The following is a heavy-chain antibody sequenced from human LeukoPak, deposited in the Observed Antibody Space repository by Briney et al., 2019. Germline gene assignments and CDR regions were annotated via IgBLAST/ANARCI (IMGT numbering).Heavy chain of an antibody. V-gene: IGHV3-64D*06. Sequence: PGGSLRLSCSASGFTFSSYAMHWVCQAPGKGLEYVSAISSNGGSTYYADSVKGRFTISRDNSKNTLYLQMSSLRAEDTAVYYCARRIAAAVDYWGQGTLVTVSS. J-gene: IGHJ4*02. D-gene: IGHD6-13*01. CDR1: GFTFSSYA. CDR3: ARRIAAAVDY. CDR2: ISSNGGST.